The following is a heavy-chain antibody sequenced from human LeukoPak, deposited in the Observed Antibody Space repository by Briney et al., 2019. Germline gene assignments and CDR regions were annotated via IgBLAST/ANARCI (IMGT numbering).Heavy chain of an antibody. CDR3: ARFRQLGLRTFDP. V-gene: IGHV4-39*07. Sequence: SETLSLTCTVSGGSINSNSYYWGWIRQPPGKGLEYIGSIYYSGSTNYNPSLKSRVTISVDTSKNQFSLKLGSVTAADTAVYYCARFRQLGLRTFDPWGQGTLVTVSS. CDR2: IYYSGST. CDR1: GGSINSNSYY. J-gene: IGHJ5*02. D-gene: IGHD6-6*01.